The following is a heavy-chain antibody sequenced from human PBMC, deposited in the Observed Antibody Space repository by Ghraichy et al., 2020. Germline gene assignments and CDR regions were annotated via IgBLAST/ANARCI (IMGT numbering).Heavy chain of an antibody. V-gene: IGHV3-74*01. CDR2: INRDGGTT. Sequence: GGSLRLSCAASGFTFSSHGMNWVRQVPGKGLVWVARINRDGGTTTYADSVNGRFTISRDNAKNTLYLKMNSLRAEDTAVYYCARAGMGWGQGTLVTVSS. J-gene: IGHJ4*02. CDR1: GFTFSSHG. D-gene: IGHD2-8*01. CDR3: ARAGMG.